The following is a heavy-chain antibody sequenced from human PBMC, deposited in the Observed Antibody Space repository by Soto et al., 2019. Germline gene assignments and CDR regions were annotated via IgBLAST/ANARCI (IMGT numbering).Heavy chain of an antibody. D-gene: IGHD3-10*01. CDR1: GGSISSGGYY. CDR2: IYYSGST. CDR3: ARMYRGTSMDV. Sequence: QVQLQESGPGLVKPSQTLSLTCTVSGGSISSGGYYWSWIRQHPGKGLEWIGYIYYSGSTYYNPSLKSLVTISVDTSKNQFALKLSSVTAADTAVYSCARMYRGTSMDVWGQGTTVTVSS. J-gene: IGHJ6*02. V-gene: IGHV4-31*01.